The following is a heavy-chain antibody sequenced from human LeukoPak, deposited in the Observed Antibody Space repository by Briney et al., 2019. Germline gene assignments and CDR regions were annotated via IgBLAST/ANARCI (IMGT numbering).Heavy chain of an antibody. D-gene: IGHD1-7*01. CDR3: ARGANWNYQTDWFDP. CDR1: GYTFTGYY. V-gene: IGHV1-2*02. CDR2: INPNSGGT. J-gene: IGHJ5*02. Sequence: ASVKVSCKASGYTFTGYYMHWVRQAPGQGLEWMGSINPNSGGTNYAQKFQGRVTMTRDTSISTAYMELSRLRSDDTAVYYCARGANWNYQTDWFDPWGQGTLVTVSS.